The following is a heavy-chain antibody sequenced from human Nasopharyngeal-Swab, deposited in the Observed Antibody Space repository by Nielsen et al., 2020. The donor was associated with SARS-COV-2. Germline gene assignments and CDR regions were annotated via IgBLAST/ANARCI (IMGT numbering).Heavy chain of an antibody. CDR2: ISGSGGST. CDR3: AKSPTTFLTGYYTWFDP. CDR1: GFTFSSYA. V-gene: IGHV3-23*01. D-gene: IGHD3-9*01. J-gene: IGHJ5*02. Sequence: GESLKISCAASGFTFSSYAMSGVRQAPGKGLEWVSAISGSGGSTYYADSVKGRFTISRDNSKNTLYLQMNSLRAEDTAVYYCAKSPTTFLTGYYTWFDPWGQGTLVTVSS.